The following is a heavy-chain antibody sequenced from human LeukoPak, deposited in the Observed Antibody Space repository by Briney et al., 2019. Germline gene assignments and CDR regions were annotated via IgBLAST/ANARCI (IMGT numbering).Heavy chain of an antibody. Sequence: GGSLRLSCAGSGFTFSNSAMNWVRQAPGKGLEWISALSTSGRSTYYADSVKGRFTISRDNPKNTLYLQMNGLRAEDTAVYYCAKDLGVVVAPSVISDSWGQGTLVTVSS. CDR1: GFTFSNSA. CDR2: LSTSGRST. D-gene: IGHD2-15*01. V-gene: IGHV3-23*01. J-gene: IGHJ4*02. CDR3: AKDLGVVVAPSVISDS.